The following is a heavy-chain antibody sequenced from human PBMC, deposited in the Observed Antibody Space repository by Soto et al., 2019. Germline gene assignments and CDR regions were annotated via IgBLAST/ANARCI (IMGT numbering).Heavy chain of an antibody. V-gene: IGHV1-18*01. CDR2: ISPYTGNT. Sequence: ASVKVSFKASGYTFATFGVSWVRQAPGQGLEWMGWISPYTGNTNYAQNFQGRVTISVDTSKNQFSLKLSSVTAADTAVYYCARRNNWFDPWGQGTLVTVS. J-gene: IGHJ5*02. CDR3: ARRNNWFDP. CDR1: GYTFATFG.